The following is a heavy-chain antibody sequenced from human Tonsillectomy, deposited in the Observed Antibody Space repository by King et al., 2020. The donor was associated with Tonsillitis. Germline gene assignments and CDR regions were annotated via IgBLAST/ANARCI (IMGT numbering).Heavy chain of an antibody. J-gene: IGHJ4*02. V-gene: IGHV3-30-3*01. CDR1: GFTFSSHA. CDR3: ARGSSGWCRDY. D-gene: IGHD6-19*01. Sequence: VQLVESGGGVVQPGRSLRLSCAASGFTFSSHAMHWVRQAPGKGLEWVAVISYDGSNKYYADSVKGRFTISRDNSKNTLYLQMNSLRAEDTAVYYCARGSSGWCRDYWGQGTLVTVSS. CDR2: ISYDGSNK.